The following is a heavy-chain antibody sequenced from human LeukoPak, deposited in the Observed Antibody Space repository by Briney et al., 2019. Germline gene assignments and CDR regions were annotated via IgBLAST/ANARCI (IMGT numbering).Heavy chain of an antibody. V-gene: IGHV3-49*04. Sequence: SLRLSCFACVFIFGDHAMIWVRQPPGKGLDWVGFVRNKAYSRTTEYAASVEGRFTISRDDYRGIAYLQMNSLKTEDTAFYYCTRGPILLWIHNGMDVWGEGTTVTVSS. D-gene: IGHD2/OR15-2a*01. CDR1: VFIFGDHA. CDR2: VRNKAYSRTT. J-gene: IGHJ6*04. CDR3: TRGPILLWIHNGMDV.